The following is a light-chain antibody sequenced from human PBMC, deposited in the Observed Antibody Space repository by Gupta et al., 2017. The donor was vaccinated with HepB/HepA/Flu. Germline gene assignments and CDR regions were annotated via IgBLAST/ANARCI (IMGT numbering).Light chain of an antibody. CDR1: QSVSSY. V-gene: IGKV1-39*01. Sequence: ILLTQSPSSLSASVGERVTLSCRASQSVSSYLNWYQQKPGEVPRLLIYDASNWHTGIPARFSGSGSGTEFTLTISSLEPEDYAVYYCQQRCNLPRTFGGGTRVEIK. CDR3: QQRCNLPRT. J-gene: IGKJ4*02. CDR2: DAS.